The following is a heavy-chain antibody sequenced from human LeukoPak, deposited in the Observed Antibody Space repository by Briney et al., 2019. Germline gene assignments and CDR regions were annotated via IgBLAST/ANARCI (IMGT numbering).Heavy chain of an antibody. CDR2: INSDGSIT. CDR1: GFTFSSNW. D-gene: IGHD2-15*01. Sequence: GGSLRLSCVASGFTFSSNWIHWVRQAPGKGLVWASRINSDGSITTYADSVKGRFSISRDNAKDTLYLQMNSLRAEDTAVYYCARSTYGGNCFEMWGRGTMVTVS. V-gene: IGHV3-74*01. J-gene: IGHJ3*02. CDR3: ARSTYGGNCFEM.